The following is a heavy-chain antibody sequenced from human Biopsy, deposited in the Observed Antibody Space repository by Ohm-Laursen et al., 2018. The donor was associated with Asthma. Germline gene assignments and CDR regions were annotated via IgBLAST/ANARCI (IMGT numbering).Heavy chain of an antibody. Sequence: SSVKVSCKASGDAFATHTYSWVRQAPGQGLEWLGGLSPMLGRPNYAERFQGRVTITADRSTSTAYMELSSLTIEDTAVYYCSRAVTILQEWSGGMDVWGQGTTVTVSS. V-gene: IGHV1-69*08. CDR2: LSPMLGRP. CDR1: GDAFATHT. CDR3: SRAVTILQEWSGGMDV. D-gene: IGHD3-3*01. J-gene: IGHJ6*02.